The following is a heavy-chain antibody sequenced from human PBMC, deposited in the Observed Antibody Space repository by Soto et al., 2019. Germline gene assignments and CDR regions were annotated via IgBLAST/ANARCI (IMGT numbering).Heavy chain of an antibody. CDR2: INPNSGGT. CDR1: GYTFTAYY. D-gene: IGHD5-18*01. V-gene: IGHV1-2*02. CDR3: ARDGGVDTAMVPPGYGMDV. Sequence: ASVKVSCKASGYTFTAYYMHWVRQAPGQGLEWMGWINPNSGGTNYAQKFQGRVTMTRDTSISTAYMGLSRLRSDDTAVYYCARDGGVDTAMVPPGYGMDVWGQGTTVTVSS. J-gene: IGHJ6*02.